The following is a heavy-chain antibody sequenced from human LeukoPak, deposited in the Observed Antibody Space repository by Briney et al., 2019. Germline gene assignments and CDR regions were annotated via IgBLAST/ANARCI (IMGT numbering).Heavy chain of an antibody. J-gene: IGHJ6*02. Sequence: GGSLRLSCAASGFTFSSYWMHWVRQAPGKGLVWVSRINSDGTTTNYADSVEGRFTISRDNAKNTLFLQMSSLRAEDTAVYYCARGNYYAMDVWGQGTTVTVSS. V-gene: IGHV3-74*01. CDR1: GFTFSSYW. CDR2: INSDGTTT. CDR3: ARGNYYAMDV.